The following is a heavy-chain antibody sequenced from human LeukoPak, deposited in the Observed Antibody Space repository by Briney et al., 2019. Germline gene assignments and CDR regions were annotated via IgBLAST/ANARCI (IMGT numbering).Heavy chain of an antibody. CDR3: ARHWNDDGGCFDY. Sequence: SETLSLTCTVSGGSISSGPYYWAWIRQPPGKGLEWIGSIYYSGSTYYNPSLKSRVTISVDTSKNQFSLKLNSVTAADTAVYYCARHWNDDGGCFDYWGQGALVTVSS. J-gene: IGHJ4*02. CDR1: GGSISSGPYY. V-gene: IGHV4-39*07. CDR2: IYYSGST. D-gene: IGHD1-1*01.